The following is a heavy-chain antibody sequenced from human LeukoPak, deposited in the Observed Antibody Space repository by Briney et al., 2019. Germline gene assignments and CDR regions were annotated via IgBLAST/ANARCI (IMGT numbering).Heavy chain of an antibody. J-gene: IGHJ4*02. V-gene: IGHV4-39*07. CDR1: GGSISSSSYY. CDR3: ARGLNYYDSSGYLDY. CDR2: IYYSGST. D-gene: IGHD3-22*01. Sequence: PSETLSLTCTVSGGSISSSSYYWGWIRQPPGKGLEWIGSIYYSGSTYYNPSLKSRVTISVDTSKKQFSLKLSSVTAADAAVYYCARGLNYYDSSGYLDYWGQGTLVTVSS.